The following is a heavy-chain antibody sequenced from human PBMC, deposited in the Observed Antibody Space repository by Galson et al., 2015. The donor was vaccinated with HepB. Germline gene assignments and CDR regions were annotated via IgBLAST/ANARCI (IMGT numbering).Heavy chain of an antibody. CDR3: ARSLYSWEFPGALIDY. D-gene: IGHD3-10*01. CDR2: IYSSGST. V-gene: IGHV3-66*01. CDR1: GFTASRNH. J-gene: IGHJ4*02. Sequence: SLRLSCAASGFTASRNHMSWVRQAPGKGPEWVSVIYSSGSTDYADSVKGRFIISRDNSKRTLYLQMNSLRAEDTAVYYCARSLYSWEFPGALIDYWGQGTLVTVSS.